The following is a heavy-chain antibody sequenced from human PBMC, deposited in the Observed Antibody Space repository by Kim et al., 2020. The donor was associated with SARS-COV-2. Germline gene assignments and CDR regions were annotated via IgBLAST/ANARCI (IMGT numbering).Heavy chain of an antibody. D-gene: IGHD6-6*01. CDR2: INHSGST. J-gene: IGHJ5*02. Sequence: SETLSLTCAVYGGSFSGYYWSWIRQPPGNGLEWIGEINHSGSTNYNPSLKSRVTISVDTSKNQFSLKLSSVTAADTAVYYCARGTNGVYSSSPGWFDPWGQGTLVTVSS. CDR3: ARGTNGVYSSSPGWFDP. CDR1: GGSFSGYY. V-gene: IGHV4-34*01.